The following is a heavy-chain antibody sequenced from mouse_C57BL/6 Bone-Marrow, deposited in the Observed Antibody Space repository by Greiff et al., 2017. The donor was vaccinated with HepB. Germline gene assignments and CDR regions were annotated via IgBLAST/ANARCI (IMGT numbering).Heavy chain of an antibody. D-gene: IGHD1-1*01. CDR2: IDPSDSET. CDR1: GYTFTSYW. J-gene: IGHJ2*01. Sequence: VQLQQPGAELVRPGSSVKLSCKASGYTFTSYWMHWVKQRPIQGLEWIGNIDPSDSETHYNQKFKDKATLTVDKSSSTAYMPLSSLTSEDTAVYYCTYPLIYYYGSKGYWGQGTTLTVSS. CDR3: TYPLIYYYGSKGY. V-gene: IGHV1-52*01.